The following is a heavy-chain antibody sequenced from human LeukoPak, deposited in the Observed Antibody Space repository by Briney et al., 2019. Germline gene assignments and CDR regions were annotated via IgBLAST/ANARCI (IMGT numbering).Heavy chain of an antibody. CDR2: IKSKTDGGTT. CDR3: TTSLSGYDFLFDY. J-gene: IGHJ4*02. V-gene: IGHV3-15*01. CDR1: GFTFSNAW. D-gene: IGHD5-12*01. Sequence: GGSLRLSCAASGFTFSNAWMRWVRQAPGKGLEWVGRIKSKTDGGTTDYAAPVKDRFTFSRDDSKNTLYLQMNNLQTEDTAVYYCTTSLSGYDFLFDYWGQGTLVAVSS.